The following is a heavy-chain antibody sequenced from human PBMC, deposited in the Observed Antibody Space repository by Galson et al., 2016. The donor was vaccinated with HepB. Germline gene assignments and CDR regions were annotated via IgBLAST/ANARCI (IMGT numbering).Heavy chain of an antibody. D-gene: IGHD3-10*01. CDR1: GFTFSSYW. J-gene: IGHJ4*02. CDR3: ATAVRGSPLDY. Sequence: SLRLSCAASGFTFSSYWMTWVRQAPGKGLERVANIKQDGSEEYYVDSVKGRFTISRDNAENSLYLQMNSLRPEDTAVYYCATAVRGSPLDYWGQGTLVTVSS. CDR2: IKQDGSEE. V-gene: IGHV3-7*02.